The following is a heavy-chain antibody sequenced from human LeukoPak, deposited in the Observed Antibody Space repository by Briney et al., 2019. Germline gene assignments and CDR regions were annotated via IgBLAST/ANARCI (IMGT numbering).Heavy chain of an antibody. CDR3: ARGGAVSGPYDAFDI. D-gene: IGHD6-19*01. Sequence: PSETLSLTCTVSGSSFSSGYYWGWIRQPPGKGLEWIGSIYHSGSTYYKSSLKSRVTISVDTSKNRFSLNLSSVTAADTAVYYCARGGAVSGPYDAFDIWGRGTMVTVSS. CDR2: IYHSGST. CDR1: GSSFSSGYY. V-gene: IGHV4-38-2*02. J-gene: IGHJ3*02.